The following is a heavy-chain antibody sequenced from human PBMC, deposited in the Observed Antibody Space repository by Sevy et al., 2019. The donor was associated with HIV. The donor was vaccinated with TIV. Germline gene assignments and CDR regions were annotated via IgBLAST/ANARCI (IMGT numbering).Heavy chain of an antibody. D-gene: IGHD3-10*01. CDR2: ISYDGNNK. Sequence: GGSLRLSCAASGFTFSSYGMHWVRQAPGKGLEWVAFISYDGNNKYYADSVKGRFTISRDNSKNTLYVQMNSLRVEDTAVYYCAKEAIGGTHYNAHGMDVWGQGTTVTVSS. J-gene: IGHJ6*02. CDR3: AKEAIGGTHYNAHGMDV. CDR1: GFTFSSYG. V-gene: IGHV3-30*18.